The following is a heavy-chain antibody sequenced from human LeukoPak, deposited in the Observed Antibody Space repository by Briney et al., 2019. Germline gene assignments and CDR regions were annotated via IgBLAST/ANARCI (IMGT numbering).Heavy chain of an antibody. D-gene: IGHD5-18*01. Sequence: SCKASGYTFTGYYMHWVRQAPGKGLEWVAVIWYDGSNKYYADSVKGRFTISRDNSKNTLYLQMNSLRAEDTAVYYCAKDRSRDRGYSYGYLDYWGQGTLVTVSS. V-gene: IGHV3-33*06. CDR2: IWYDGSNK. J-gene: IGHJ4*02. CDR1: GYTFTGYY. CDR3: AKDRSRDRGYSYGYLDY.